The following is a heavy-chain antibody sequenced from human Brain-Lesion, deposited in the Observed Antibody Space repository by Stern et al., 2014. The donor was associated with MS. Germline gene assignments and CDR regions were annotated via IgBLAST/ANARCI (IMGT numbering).Heavy chain of an antibody. Sequence: QVTLKESGPALVKPTQTLTLTCTLSGVSLTSSGVRVSWIRQPPGKALEWLGRIDLDDDKFYSTSLKTRLTISKDTSKTQVVLTMTNMDPADTATYYCARQRLYYYGSGTEGGLNVWGQGTTVTVSS. J-gene: IGHJ6*02. V-gene: IGHV2-70*04. CDR1: GVSLTSSGVR. CDR3: ARQRLYYYGSGTEGGLNV. CDR2: IDLDDDK. D-gene: IGHD3-10*01.